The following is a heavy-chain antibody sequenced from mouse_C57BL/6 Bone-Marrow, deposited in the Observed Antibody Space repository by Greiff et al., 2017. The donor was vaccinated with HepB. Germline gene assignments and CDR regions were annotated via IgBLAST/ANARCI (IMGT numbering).Heavy chain of an antibody. CDR1: GFTFSSYT. J-gene: IGHJ2*01. CDR3: ARRGCYYSDY. Sequence: EVKLVESGGGLVKPGGSLKLSCAASGFTFSSYTMSWVRQTPEKRLEWVATISGGGGNTYYPDSVKGRFTISRDNAKNTLYLQMSSLRSEDTALCYCARRGCYYSDYRGQNTPLTVSS. CDR2: ISGGGGNT. V-gene: IGHV5-9*01.